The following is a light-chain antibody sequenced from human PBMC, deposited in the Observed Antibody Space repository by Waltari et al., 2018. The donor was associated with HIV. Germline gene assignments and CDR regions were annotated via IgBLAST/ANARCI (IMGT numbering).Light chain of an antibody. CDR2: YDS. V-gene: IGLV3-21*04. J-gene: IGLJ2*01. CDR1: RIGNKS. CDR3: EVWDETRNRVV. Sequence: YVLTQPPSVSVAQGKTATITCEGDRIGNKSVHWYQQKSGQVPQLIIYYDSDRPSGIPERFSGSNSGSAATLTISRVEDGDEADYYCEVWDETRNRVVFGGGTKLFAL.